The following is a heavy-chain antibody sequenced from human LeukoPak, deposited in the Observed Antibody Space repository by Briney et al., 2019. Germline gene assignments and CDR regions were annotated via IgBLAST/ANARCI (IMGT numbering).Heavy chain of an antibody. J-gene: IGHJ4*02. CDR3: ARVVGRDGYKKTLDY. V-gene: IGHV3-30-3*01. Sequence: RGSLRLSCAASGFTFSSYAMHWVRQAPGKGLEWVAVISYDGSNKYYADSVKGRFTISRDNSKNTLYLQMNSLRAEDTAVYYCARVVGRDGYKKTLDYWGQGTLVTVSS. D-gene: IGHD5-24*01. CDR1: GFTFSSYA. CDR2: ISYDGSNK.